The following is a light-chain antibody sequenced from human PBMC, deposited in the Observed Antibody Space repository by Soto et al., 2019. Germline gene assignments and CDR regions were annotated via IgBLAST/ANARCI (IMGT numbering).Light chain of an antibody. V-gene: IGKV1-5*01. CDR3: QQCNTFWT. Sequence: DIQMTQSPSTLSASGGDRVTITCRASQSISSWLAWYQQKPGEAPKLLIYDVSSLESGVPSRFSGSGSGTEFTLTISSLQPDDFATYYCQQCNTFWTFGQGTKVDIK. CDR2: DVS. CDR1: QSISSW. J-gene: IGKJ1*01.